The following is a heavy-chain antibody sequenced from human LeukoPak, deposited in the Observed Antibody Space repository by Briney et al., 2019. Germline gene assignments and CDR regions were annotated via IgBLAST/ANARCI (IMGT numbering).Heavy chain of an antibody. J-gene: IGHJ3*02. V-gene: IGHV4-39*07. D-gene: IGHD3-22*01. CDR2: IYYSGST. CDR3: ARDSRRIVDI. CDR1: GGSISSSSYY. Sequence: SETLSLTCTVSGGSISSSSYYWGWIRQPPGKGLEWIGSIYYSGSTYYNPSLKSRVTISVDTSKNQFSLKLSSVTAADTAVYYCARDSRRIVDIWGQGTMVTVSS.